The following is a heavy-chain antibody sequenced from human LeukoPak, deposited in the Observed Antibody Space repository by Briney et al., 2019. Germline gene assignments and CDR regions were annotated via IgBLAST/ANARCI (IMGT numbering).Heavy chain of an antibody. CDR1: GGSISSSSYY. V-gene: IGHV4-39*07. CDR2: IYYSGST. J-gene: IGHJ4*02. CDR3: AREGSETYYYGSGSYSNGIIDY. D-gene: IGHD3-10*01. Sequence: PSETLSLTCTVSGGSISSSSYYWGWIRQPPGKGLEWIGSIYYSGSTYYNPSLKSRVTISVDTSKNQFSLKLSSVTAADTAVYYCAREGSETYYYGSGSYSNGIIDYWGQGTLVTVSS.